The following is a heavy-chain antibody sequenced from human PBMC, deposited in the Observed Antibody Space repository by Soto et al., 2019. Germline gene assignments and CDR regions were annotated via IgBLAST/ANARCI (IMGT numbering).Heavy chain of an antibody. D-gene: IGHD3-22*01. Sequence: EVQLVESGGGLVQPGGSLRLSCAASGFGVSNNYMSWVRQAPGKGLEWVSSINSGGNTYYADSVKGRFTISRDNSKNSAYLHMSSVGAEDTAVYYCARGEDSYGYGEYCYCGRDVWGQGPTVTVSS. J-gene: IGHJ6*02. V-gene: IGHV3-66*01. CDR2: INSGGNT. CDR1: GFGVSNNY. CDR3: ARGEDSYGYGEYCYCGRDV.